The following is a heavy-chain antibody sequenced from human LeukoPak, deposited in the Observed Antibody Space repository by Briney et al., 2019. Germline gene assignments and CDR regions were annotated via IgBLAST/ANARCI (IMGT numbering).Heavy chain of an antibody. D-gene: IGHD5-18*01. CDR3: ARERGYSYGPSRPIDY. CDR2: IYTSGST. CDR1: GGSISSSSYY. J-gene: IGHJ4*02. V-gene: IGHV4-61*02. Sequence: KSSETLSLTCTVSGGSISSSSYYWSWIRQPAGKGLEWIGRIYTSGSTNYNPSLKSRVTISVDTSKNQFSLKLSSVTAADTAVYYCARERGYSYGPSRPIDYWGQGTLVTVSS.